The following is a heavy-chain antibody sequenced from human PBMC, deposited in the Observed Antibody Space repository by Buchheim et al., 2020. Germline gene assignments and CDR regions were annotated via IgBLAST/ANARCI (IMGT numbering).Heavy chain of an antibody. CDR3: AKGQFVRKGYFDY. J-gene: IGHJ4*02. Sequence: EVQLLESGGGLVQPGGSLRLSCAASGFTFNTYVMNWVRQAPGKGLQWVSSISSTGSSTYYADSVKGRFTISRDNCKNTLDPQMNSLRADDTAVYYCAKGQFVRKGYFDYWGQGAL. CDR2: ISSTGSST. CDR1: GFTFNTYV. V-gene: IGHV3-23*01. D-gene: IGHD6-6*01.